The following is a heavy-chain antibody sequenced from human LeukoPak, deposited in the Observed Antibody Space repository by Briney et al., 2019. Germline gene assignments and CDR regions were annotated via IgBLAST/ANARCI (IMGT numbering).Heavy chain of an antibody. CDR1: GGSISSYY. Sequence: SETLSLTCTVSGGSISSYYWSWIRQPPGKGLEWIGYIYYSGSTNYNPSLKSRVTISLDTSKNQFSLKLSSVTAADTALYYCARANYYYYMDVWGKGTTVTISS. J-gene: IGHJ6*03. V-gene: IGHV4-59*01. CDR3: ARANYYYYMDV. CDR2: IYYSGST.